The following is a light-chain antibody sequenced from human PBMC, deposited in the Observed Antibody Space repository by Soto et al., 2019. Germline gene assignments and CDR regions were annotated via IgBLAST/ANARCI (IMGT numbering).Light chain of an antibody. CDR1: QDISNY. V-gene: IGKV1-33*01. CDR3: QQYDNLALT. J-gene: IGKJ4*01. Sequence: DIQMTQSPSSLSASVGDRVTITCQASQDISNYLNWYQQKPGKAPKLLIYDASNLETGVPSRLSGSGSGTDFTFTISSLQPEDIATYYCQQYDNLALTFGGGTKVDIK. CDR2: DAS.